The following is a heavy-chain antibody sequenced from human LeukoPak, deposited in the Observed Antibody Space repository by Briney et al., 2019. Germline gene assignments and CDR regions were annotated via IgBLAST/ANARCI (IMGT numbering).Heavy chain of an antibody. CDR2: INPNSGGT. CDR1: GYTFTGYY. V-gene: IGHV1-2*02. CDR3: ARDSIAYDSSGYYF. Sequence: ASVTVSCKASGYTFTGYYMHWVRQAPGQGLEWMGWINPNSGGTNYAQKFQGRVTMTRDTSISTAYMELSRLRSDDTAVYYCARDSIAYDSSGYYFWGQGTLVTVSS. J-gene: IGHJ4*02. D-gene: IGHD3-22*01.